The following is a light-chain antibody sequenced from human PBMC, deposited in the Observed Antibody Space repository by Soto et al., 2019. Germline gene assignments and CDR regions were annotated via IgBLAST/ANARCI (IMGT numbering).Light chain of an antibody. CDR2: FAS. CDR1: QSVSNN. V-gene: IGKV3-15*01. J-gene: IGKJ4*01. CDR3: QQYNNWPLT. Sequence: EIVMTQSPATLSVSPGERATLSCRASQSVSNNLAWYQQKPGQAPRLLIYFASTRATGIPARFSGSGSGTEFTLTISGLQSEDFAVYYCQQYNNWPLTFGGGTKVEIK.